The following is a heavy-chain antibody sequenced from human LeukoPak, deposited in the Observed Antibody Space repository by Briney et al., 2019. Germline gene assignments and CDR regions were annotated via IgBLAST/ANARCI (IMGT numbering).Heavy chain of an antibody. Sequence: ASVKVSCKASGGTFSSYAISWVRQAPGQGLEWMGRIIPILGIANYAQKFQGRVTITADKSTSTAYMELSSLRSEDTAVYYCARNTAVAGTFPNYFDYWGQGTLVTVSS. CDR3: ARNTAVAGTFPNYFDY. CDR1: GGTFSSYA. D-gene: IGHD6-19*01. CDR2: IIPILGIA. V-gene: IGHV1-69*04. J-gene: IGHJ4*02.